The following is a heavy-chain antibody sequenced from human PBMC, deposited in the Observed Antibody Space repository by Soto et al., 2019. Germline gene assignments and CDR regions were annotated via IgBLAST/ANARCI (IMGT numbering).Heavy chain of an antibody. D-gene: IGHD3-3*01. V-gene: IGHV6-1*01. Sequence: PSQTLSLTCAISGDSVSSNSAAWNWIRQSPSRGLEWLGRTYYRSKWYNDYAVSVKSRITINPDTSKNQFSLQLNSVTPEDTAVYYCARDPDYDFWSGYYSFDYLGQRTVVTVCS. CDR2: TYYRSKWYN. CDR3: ARDPDYDFWSGYYSFDY. CDR1: GDSVSSNSAA. J-gene: IGHJ4*02.